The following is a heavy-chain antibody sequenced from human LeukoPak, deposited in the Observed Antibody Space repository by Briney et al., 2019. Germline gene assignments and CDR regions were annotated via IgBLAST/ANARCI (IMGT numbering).Heavy chain of an antibody. V-gene: IGHV3-11*01. J-gene: IGHJ4*02. CDR2: ISSSGSTI. CDR1: GFTFSDYY. Sequence: GGSLRLSCAASGFTFSDYYVSWIRQAPGKGLEWVSYISSSGSTIYYADSVKGRFTISRDNAKNSLYLQMNSLRAEDTAVYYCARDRVRGYSGYGLGVNYWGQGTLVTVSS. CDR3: ARDRVRGYSGYGLGVNY. D-gene: IGHD5-12*01.